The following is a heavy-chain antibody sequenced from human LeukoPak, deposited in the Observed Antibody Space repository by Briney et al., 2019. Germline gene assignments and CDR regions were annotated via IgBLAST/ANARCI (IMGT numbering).Heavy chain of an antibody. V-gene: IGHV3-33*06. J-gene: IGHJ4*02. CDR3: AKDLGVTVVRGLCDY. D-gene: IGHD3-10*01. Sequence: GGSLRLSCAVSGLTFSGYGMHWVRQAPGKGLEWVALIWYDGSNKYYADSVKGRFTISRDNSKNALYLQMDSLRAEDTGVYYCAKDLGVTVVRGLCDYWGQGTLVTVSS. CDR1: GLTFSGYG. CDR2: IWYDGSNK.